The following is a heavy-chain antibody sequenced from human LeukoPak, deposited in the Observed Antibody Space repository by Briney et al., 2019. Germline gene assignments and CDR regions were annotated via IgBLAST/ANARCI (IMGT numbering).Heavy chain of an antibody. V-gene: IGHV3-53*01. CDR1: GFTVSSNY. J-gene: IGHJ4*02. CDR3: ARSVWFGKPRDN. Sequence: TGGSLRLSCAASGFTVSSNYMSWVRQAPGKGLEWVSVIYSGGSTYYADSVKGRFTISRDNSKNTLYLQVNSLRAEDTAVYYCARSVWFGKPRDNWGQGTLVTVSS. CDR2: IYSGGST. D-gene: IGHD3-10*01.